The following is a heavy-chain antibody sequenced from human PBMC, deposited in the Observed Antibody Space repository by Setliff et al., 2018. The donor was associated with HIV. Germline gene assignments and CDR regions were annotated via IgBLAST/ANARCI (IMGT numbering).Heavy chain of an antibody. D-gene: IGHD2-8*01. CDR1: GGSISAYY. CDR2: IYYSGGT. J-gene: IGHJ5*02. CDR3: ASEGRTSSPGFDP. Sequence: SETLSLTCTVSGGSISAYYWSWIRQHPGKGLEWIGYIYYSGGTTYNPSLKSRVTISVGASKSQFSLNLTSVTAADTAVYYGASEGRTSSPGFDPWGQGTLVTVSS. V-gene: IGHV4-59*08.